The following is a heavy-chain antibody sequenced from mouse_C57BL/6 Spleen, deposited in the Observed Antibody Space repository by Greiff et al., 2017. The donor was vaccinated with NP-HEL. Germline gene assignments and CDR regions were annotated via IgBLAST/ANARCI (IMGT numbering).Heavy chain of an antibody. D-gene: IGHD1-1*01. CDR3: ARSNGSSSGY. V-gene: IGHV1-54*01. Sequence: QVQLQQSGAELVRPGTSVKVSCKASGYAFTNYLIEWVKQRPGQGLEWIGVINPGSGGTNYNEKFKGKATLTADKSSSTAYMQLSSLTSEDAAVYFCARSNGSSSGYWGQGTTLTVSS. CDR1: GYAFTNYL. J-gene: IGHJ2*01. CDR2: INPGSGGT.